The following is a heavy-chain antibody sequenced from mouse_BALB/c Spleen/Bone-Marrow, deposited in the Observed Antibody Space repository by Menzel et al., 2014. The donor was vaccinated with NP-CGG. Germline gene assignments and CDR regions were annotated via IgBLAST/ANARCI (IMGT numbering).Heavy chain of an antibody. D-gene: IGHD2-4*01. V-gene: IGHV3-1*02. CDR2: IHYSGST. CDR1: GYSITSGYN. CDR3: ARDYDYPWFAY. Sequence: ESGPDLVKPSQSLSLTCTVTGYSITSGYNWHWIRQFPGNKLEWMGYIHYSGSTDYNPSLKSRISITRDTSKNQFFLQLISLATEDTDTYYCARDYDYPWFAYWGQGTLVTVSA. J-gene: IGHJ3*01.